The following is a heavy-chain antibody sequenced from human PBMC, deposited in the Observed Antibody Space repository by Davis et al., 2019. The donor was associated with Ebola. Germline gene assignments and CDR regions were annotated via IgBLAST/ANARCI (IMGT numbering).Heavy chain of an antibody. J-gene: IGHJ4*02. CDR2: ISNTASPI. D-gene: IGHD6-25*01. CDR3: AKNRYSGAYNYFDF. CDR1: AFIFSDYF. V-gene: IGHV3-11*01. Sequence: GGSLRLSCTSSAFIFSDYFVNWIRQAPGKGLEWLAFISNTASPIHYADSVKGRFTISRDNSKNTVYLQMHSLRAEDTAIYYCAKNRYSGAYNYFDFWGQGTLVSVSS.